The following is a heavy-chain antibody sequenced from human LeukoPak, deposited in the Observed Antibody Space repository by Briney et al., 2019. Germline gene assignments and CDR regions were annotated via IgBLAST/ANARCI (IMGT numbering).Heavy chain of an antibody. J-gene: IGHJ6*02. CDR3: AGGGSDSSGWYPYYYYGMDV. CDR2: IYYGGST. Sequence: PSETLSLTCTVSGGSISSSSYYWGWIRQPPGKGLEWIGSIYYGGSTYYNPSLKSRVTISVDTSKNQFSLKLSSVTAADTAVYYCAGGGSDSSGWYPYYYYGMDVWGQGTTVTVSS. D-gene: IGHD6-19*01. CDR1: GGSISSSSYY. V-gene: IGHV4-39*07.